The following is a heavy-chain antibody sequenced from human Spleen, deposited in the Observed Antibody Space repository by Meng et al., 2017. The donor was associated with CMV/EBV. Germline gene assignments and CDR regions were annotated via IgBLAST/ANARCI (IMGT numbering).Heavy chain of an antibody. CDR2: ISSSTYYK. J-gene: IGHJ4*02. Sequence: GGSLRLSCAASGFTFSNFSMIWVRQAPGKELEYVSSISSSTYYKYYADSVKGRFTISRDNAKKSLYLQMNSLRAEDTAVYYCASGPPDYGGNPYYFDYWGQGTLVTVSS. CDR1: GFTFSNFS. D-gene: IGHD4-23*01. CDR3: ASGPPDYGGNPYYFDY. V-gene: IGHV3-21*01.